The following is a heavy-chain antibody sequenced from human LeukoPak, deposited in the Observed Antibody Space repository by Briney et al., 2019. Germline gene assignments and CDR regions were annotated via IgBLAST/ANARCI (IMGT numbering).Heavy chain of an antibody. D-gene: IGHD3-3*01. CDR2: MNPISGNT. CDR1: GYTFTSYD. Sequence: ASVKVSCKASGYTFTSYDINWVRQATGQGLEWMGWMNPISGNTGYAQKSQGRVTMTRNTSISTAYMELSSLRSEDTAVYYCARGLEGQYYDFWSGYYTGNWFDPWGQRTLVTVSS. J-gene: IGHJ5*02. CDR3: ARGLEGQYYDFWSGYYTGNWFDP. V-gene: IGHV1-8*01.